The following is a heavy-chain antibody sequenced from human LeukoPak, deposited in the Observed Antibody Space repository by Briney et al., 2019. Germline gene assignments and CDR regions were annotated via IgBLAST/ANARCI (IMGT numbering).Heavy chain of an antibody. J-gene: IGHJ4*02. CDR2: ISAYNGNT. D-gene: IGHD1-26*01. CDR1: GDTFTNYG. V-gene: IGHV1-18*01. CDR3: ARGGSYLDH. Sequence: ASVKVSCKASGDTFTNYGISGVRQAPGQWLEWMGWISAYNGNTNYAQNLQGRVTMTTDTSTGTAYMELRSLRSDDTAVFYCARGGSYLDHWGQGTLVTVSS.